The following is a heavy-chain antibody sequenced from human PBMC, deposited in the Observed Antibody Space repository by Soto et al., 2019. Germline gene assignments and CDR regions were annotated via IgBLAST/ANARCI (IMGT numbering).Heavy chain of an antibody. Sequence: PGGSMRLSCPAAEVTFSSYERHLVRKAPGKGLEWVSYISSSGSTIKYADSVKGRFTISRDNAKNSLYLQMNSLRAKDTAVYYCAREGSDYDHVWGSYRYDFDYWGQGTLVTVSS. J-gene: IGHJ4*02. V-gene: IGHV3-48*03. CDR3: AREGSDYDHVWGSYRYDFDY. D-gene: IGHD3-16*02. CDR2: ISSSGSTI. CDR1: EVTFSSYE.